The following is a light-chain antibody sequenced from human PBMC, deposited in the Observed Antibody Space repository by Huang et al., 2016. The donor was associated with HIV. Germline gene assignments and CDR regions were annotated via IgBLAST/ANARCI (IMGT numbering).Light chain of an antibody. Sequence: IVLTQSPATLSTYLGENLTLSCRASQAVAGHIAWYQQRPGQAPRLLIYDASYSAAGISDRFTGSGSGTEFTLTITSLEPDDVAIYYCQQRTQWLSFGGGTKVQIK. V-gene: IGKV3-11*01. CDR3: QQRTQWLS. CDR1: QAVAGH. J-gene: IGKJ4*01. CDR2: DAS.